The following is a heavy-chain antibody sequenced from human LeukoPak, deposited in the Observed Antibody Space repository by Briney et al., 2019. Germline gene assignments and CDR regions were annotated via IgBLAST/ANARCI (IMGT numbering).Heavy chain of an antibody. J-gene: IGHJ4*02. D-gene: IGHD3-16*01. CDR3: ARFTPGYPYYFDY. CDR2: IYYSGST. CDR1: GASTSSSSYY. Sequence: PSETLSLTCTVSGASTSSSSYYWGWIRQPPGKGLEWIGSIYYSGSTYYNLSLKSRVTISVDTSKNQFSLKLSSVTAADTAVYYCARFTPGYPYYFDYWGQGTLVTVSS. V-gene: IGHV4-39*07.